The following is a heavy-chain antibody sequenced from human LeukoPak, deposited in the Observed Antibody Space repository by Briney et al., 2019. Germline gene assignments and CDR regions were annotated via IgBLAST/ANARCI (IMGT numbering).Heavy chain of an antibody. CDR1: GFTFSSYW. J-gene: IGHJ4*02. D-gene: IGHD3-3*01. V-gene: IGHV3-7*01. CDR3: ARVGQYYDFWSGYYFLDDY. CDR2: IKQDGSEK. Sequence: GGSLRLSCAASGFTFSSYWMSWVRQAPGKGLEWAANIKQDGSEKYYVDSVKGRFTISRDNAKNSLYLQMNSLRAEDTAVYYCARVGQYYDFWSGYYFLDDYWGQGTLVTVSS.